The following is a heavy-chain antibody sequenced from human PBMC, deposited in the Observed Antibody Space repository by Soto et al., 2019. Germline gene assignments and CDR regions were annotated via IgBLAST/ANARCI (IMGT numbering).Heavy chain of an antibody. V-gene: IGHV1-69*01. CDR3: ARDQAAHVDTAMDFDY. D-gene: IGHD5-18*01. CDR2: IIPIFGTA. Sequence: QVQLVQSGAEVKKPGSSVKVSCKASGGTFSSYAISWVRQAPGQGLEWMGAIIPIFGTANYAQKFQGRVTITADESTSTAYMELSSLRSEDTAVYYCARDQAAHVDTAMDFDYWGQGTLVTVSS. J-gene: IGHJ4*02. CDR1: GGTFSSYA.